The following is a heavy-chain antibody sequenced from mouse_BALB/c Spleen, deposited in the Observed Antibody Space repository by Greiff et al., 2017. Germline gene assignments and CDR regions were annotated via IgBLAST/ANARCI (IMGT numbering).Heavy chain of an antibody. CDR1: GFNIKDTY. Sequence: VQLQQSGAELVKPGASVKLSCTASGFNIKDTYMHWVKQRPEQGLEWIGRIDPANGNTKYDPKFQGKATITADTSSNTAYLQLSSLTSEDTAVYYWARWDSSSYVPFAYWGQGTLVTVSA. CDR2: IDPANGNT. V-gene: IGHV14-3*02. J-gene: IGHJ3*01. D-gene: IGHD3-2*01. CDR3: ARWDSSSYVPFAY.